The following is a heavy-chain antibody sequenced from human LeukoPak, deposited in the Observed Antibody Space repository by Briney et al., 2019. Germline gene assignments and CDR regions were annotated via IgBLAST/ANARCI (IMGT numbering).Heavy chain of an antibody. CDR1: GGSISSGGYY. V-gene: IGHV4-31*03. CDR2: IYYRGST. J-gene: IGHJ6*02. D-gene: IGHD3-3*01. Sequence: PSQTLSLTCTVSGGSISSGGYYWSWIRQHPGKGLEWIGYIYYRGSTYYNPSLKSRVTISVDTSKNQFSLKLSSVTAADTAVYYCASGEASITIFGVVINGMDVWGQGTTVTVSS. CDR3: ASGEASITIFGVVINGMDV.